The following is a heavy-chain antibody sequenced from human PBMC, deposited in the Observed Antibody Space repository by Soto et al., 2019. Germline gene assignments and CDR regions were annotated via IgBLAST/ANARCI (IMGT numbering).Heavy chain of an antibody. J-gene: IGHJ4*02. CDR3: ARSPLSRRWSGPFDY. Sequence: QVQLVQSGAEVKKPGSSVKVSCKASGGTFSSYGFSWVRQAPGQGLEWMGGFIPIFGTANYAQKFQGRVTITADESTSTAYMELSSLKSEDTAVYYCARSPLSRRWSGPFDYWGQGTLVTVSS. CDR1: GGTFSSYG. V-gene: IGHV1-69*01. CDR2: FIPIFGTA. D-gene: IGHD6-13*01.